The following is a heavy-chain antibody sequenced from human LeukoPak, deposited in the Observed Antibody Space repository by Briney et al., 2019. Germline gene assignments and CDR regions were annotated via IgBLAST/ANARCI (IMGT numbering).Heavy chain of an antibody. Sequence: PSETLSLTCAVYGVSFSGYFWSWIRQPPGKGLEWIGEINHSGSTNYNPSLKSRVTISVDTSKNQFSLKLSSVTAADTAVYYCARGGGARLHYFDYWGQGTLVTVSS. D-gene: IGHD3-16*01. CDR1: GVSFSGYF. CDR3: ARGGGARLHYFDY. J-gene: IGHJ4*02. V-gene: IGHV4-34*01. CDR2: INHSGST.